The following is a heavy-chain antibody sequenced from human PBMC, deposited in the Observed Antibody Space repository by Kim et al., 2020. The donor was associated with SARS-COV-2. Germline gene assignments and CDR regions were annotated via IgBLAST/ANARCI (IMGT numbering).Heavy chain of an antibody. CDR1: GGSISSYY. CDR3: ASRAAQSVYDYIWGSYRHWYFDL. CDR2: IYYSGST. V-gene: IGHV4-59*01. D-gene: IGHD3-16*02. J-gene: IGHJ2*01. Sequence: SETLSLTCTVPGGSISSYYWSWIRQPPGKGLEWIGYIYYSGSTNYNPSLKSRVTISVDTSKNQFSLKLSSVTAADTAVYYCASRAAQSVYDYIWGSYRHWYFDLWGRGTLVTVSS.